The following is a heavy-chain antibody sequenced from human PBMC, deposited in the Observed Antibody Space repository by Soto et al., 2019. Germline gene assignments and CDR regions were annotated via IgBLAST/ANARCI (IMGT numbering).Heavy chain of an antibody. V-gene: IGHV4-59*01. D-gene: IGHD1-26*01. Sequence: SETLSLTCTVSGGSISSYYWSWIRQPPGKGLEWIGYIYYSGSTNYNPSLKSRVTISVDTSKNQFSLKLSSVTAADTAVYYCARGEVGVRYWGQGTLVTISS. CDR2: IYYSGST. J-gene: IGHJ4*02. CDR3: ARGEVGVRY. CDR1: GGSISSYY.